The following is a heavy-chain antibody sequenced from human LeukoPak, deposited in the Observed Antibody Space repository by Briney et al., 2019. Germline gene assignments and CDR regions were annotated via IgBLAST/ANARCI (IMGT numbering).Heavy chain of an antibody. CDR3: ARASQAFAFDI. V-gene: IGHV4-34*01. CDR2: INHSGST. J-gene: IGHJ3*02. CDR1: GGSFSGYY. Sequence: SETLSLTCAVYGGSFSGYYWSWIRQPPGKGLEWIGEINHSGSTNYNPSLKSRVTISVDTSKNQFSLKPSSVTAADTAVYYCARASQAFAFDIWGQGTMVTVSS.